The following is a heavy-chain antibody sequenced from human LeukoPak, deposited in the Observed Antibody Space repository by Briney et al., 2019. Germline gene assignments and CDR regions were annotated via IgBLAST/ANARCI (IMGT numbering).Heavy chain of an antibody. Sequence: SETLSLTCTVSGXSISSYYGSCIRQPAGKGLEWIGRIFTSGTTNFNPSLKSRVTMSLDTSKNQFSLKLSSVTAADTAVYYCAGGSGNIWFDPWGQGTLVTVSS. CDR1: GXSISSYY. CDR2: IFTSGTT. D-gene: IGHD3-10*01. CDR3: AGGSGNIWFDP. V-gene: IGHV4-4*07. J-gene: IGHJ5*02.